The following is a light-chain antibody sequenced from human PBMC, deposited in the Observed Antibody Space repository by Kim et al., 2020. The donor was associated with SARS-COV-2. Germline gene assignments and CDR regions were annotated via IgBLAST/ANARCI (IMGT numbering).Light chain of an antibody. V-gene: IGKV3-15*01. CDR1: QSVSNN. CDR2: GAS. CDR3: QQYNDWPWT. J-gene: IGKJ1*01. Sequence: EIVMTQSPATLSVSPGERATLSCRASQSVSNNLAWYQQKPGQAPRLLIYGASTRATGIPARFSDSASGTEFTLTISSLQSEDFAVYYCQQYNDWPWTFGQGTKVDIK.